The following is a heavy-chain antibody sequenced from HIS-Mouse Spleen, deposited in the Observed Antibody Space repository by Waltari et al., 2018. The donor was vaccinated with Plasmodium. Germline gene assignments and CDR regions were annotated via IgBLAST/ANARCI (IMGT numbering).Heavy chain of an antibody. Sequence: QLQLQESGPGLVKPSETLSLTCTVSGGSFSSSSSYSRWLRPPPGKGLEWIGSIYYSGSTYYNPSLKSRVTISVDTSKNQFSLKLSSVTAADTAVYYCARQRSADWYFDLWGRGTLVTVSS. J-gene: IGHJ2*01. V-gene: IGHV4-39*01. CDR1: GGSFSSSSSY. CDR3: ARQRSADWYFDL. CDR2: IYYSGST.